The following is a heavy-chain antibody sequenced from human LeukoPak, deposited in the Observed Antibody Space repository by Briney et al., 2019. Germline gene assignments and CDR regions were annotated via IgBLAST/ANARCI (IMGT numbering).Heavy chain of an antibody. V-gene: IGHV4-34*01. CDR3: ARGRKRAVGATIFDY. CDR2: INRSGST. CDR1: GGSFIGYY. Sequence: SETLSLTCAVYGGSFIGYYWSWIRQPPGKGLEWIGEINRSGSTNYNPSLKSRVTISVDTSKNQFSLKLSSVTAADTAVYYCARGRKRAVGATIFDYWGQGTLVTVSS. D-gene: IGHD1-26*01. J-gene: IGHJ4*02.